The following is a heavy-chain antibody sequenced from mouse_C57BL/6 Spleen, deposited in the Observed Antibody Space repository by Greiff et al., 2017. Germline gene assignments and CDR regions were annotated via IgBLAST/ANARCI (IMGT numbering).Heavy chain of an antibody. Sequence: EVKLMESGPGLVKPSQSLSLTCSVTGYSITSGYYWNWIRQFPGNKLEWMGYISYDGSNNYNPSLKNRISITRDTSKNQFFLKLNSVTTEDTATYYCASPTVVAPFAYWGQGTLVTVSA. CDR2: ISYDGSN. CDR3: ASPTVVAPFAY. D-gene: IGHD1-1*01. CDR1: GYSITSGYY. J-gene: IGHJ3*01. V-gene: IGHV3-6*01.